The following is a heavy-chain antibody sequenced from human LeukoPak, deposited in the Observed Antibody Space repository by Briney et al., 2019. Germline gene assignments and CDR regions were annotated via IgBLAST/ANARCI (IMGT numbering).Heavy chain of an antibody. CDR1: GFTFSSYA. CDR3: AKDPRKATTVTTFDY. D-gene: IGHD4-17*01. Sequence: PGGSLRLSCAASGFTFSSYAMSWVRQAPGKGLEWVSAISGSGGSTYYADSVKGRFTISRDNSKNTLYLQMNSLRAEDTAVYYCAKDPRKATTVTTFDYWGQGTLVTVSS. CDR2: ISGSGGST. V-gene: IGHV3-23*01. J-gene: IGHJ4*02.